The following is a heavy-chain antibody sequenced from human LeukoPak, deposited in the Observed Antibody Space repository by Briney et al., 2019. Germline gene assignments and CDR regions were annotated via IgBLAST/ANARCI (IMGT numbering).Heavy chain of an antibody. CDR1: GFTVSSNY. Sequence: GGSLRLSCAASGFTVSSNYMSWVRQAPGEGLEWVSVIYSGGSTYYADSVKGRFTISRDNSKNTLYLQMNSLKPEDTAVYYCAKGGGYTSSSHYFDYWGQGTLVTVSS. CDR2: IYSGGST. J-gene: IGHJ4*02. CDR3: AKGGGYTSSSHYFDY. D-gene: IGHD6-6*01. V-gene: IGHV3-53*05.